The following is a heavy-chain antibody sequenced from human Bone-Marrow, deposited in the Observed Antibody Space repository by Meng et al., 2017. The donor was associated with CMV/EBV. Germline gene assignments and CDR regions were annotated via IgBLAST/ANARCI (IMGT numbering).Heavy chain of an antibody. Sequence: GESLKISCAASGFTFSRYGMHWVRQAPGKGREWVAVIRYDESNKYYADSVTGRFTISRDNSKNTLYLQMNSLRAEDTAVYYCAKGGGAARFWIYWGQGTLVTVSS. CDR3: AKGGGAARFWIY. D-gene: IGHD6-6*01. CDR2: IRYDESNK. V-gene: IGHV3-30*02. CDR1: GFTFSRYG. J-gene: IGHJ4*02.